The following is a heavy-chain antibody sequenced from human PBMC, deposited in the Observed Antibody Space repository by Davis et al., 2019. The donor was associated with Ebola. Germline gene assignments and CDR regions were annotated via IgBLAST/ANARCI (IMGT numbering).Heavy chain of an antibody. J-gene: IGHJ3*02. V-gene: IGHV1-2*02. CDR3: ARRGYCSSTSCYFFDI. CDR1: GYTFTAYY. CDR2: INPNSGGT. Sequence: ASVKVSCKASGYTFTAYYMHWVRQAPGQGLEWMGWINPNSGGTNYAQKFQGRVTMTRDTSISTAYMELSRLRSDDTAVYYCARRGYCSSTSCYFFDIWGQGTMVTVSS. D-gene: IGHD2-2*03.